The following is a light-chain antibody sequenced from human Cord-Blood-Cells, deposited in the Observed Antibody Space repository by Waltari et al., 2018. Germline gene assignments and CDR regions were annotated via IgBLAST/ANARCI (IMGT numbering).Light chain of an antibody. CDR2: DVS. J-gene: IGLJ3*02. Sequence: QSALTQPRSVSVSPGQSVPIPCTGTSRDVGGYNYVSWYQQHPGKAPKLMIYDVSKRPSGVPDRVSGSKSGNTASLTISGLQAEDEADYYCCSYAGSRVFGGGTKLTVL. CDR3: CSYAGSRV. CDR1: SRDVGGYNY. V-gene: IGLV2-11*01.